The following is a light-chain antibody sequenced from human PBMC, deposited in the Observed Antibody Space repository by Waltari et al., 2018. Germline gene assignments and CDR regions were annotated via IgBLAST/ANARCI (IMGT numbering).Light chain of an antibody. V-gene: IGLV1-36*01. Sequence: QSVLTQPPSVSEAPRQRVTISCSGSNSNIGNNAVNWYQQLPGKAPKLLIYYDDLLPSGVSDRFSGSKSGTSASLAISGLQSEDEADYYCAAWDDSLSGPVFGTGTKVTVL. J-gene: IGLJ1*01. CDR1: NSNIGNNA. CDR3: AAWDDSLSGPV. CDR2: YDD.